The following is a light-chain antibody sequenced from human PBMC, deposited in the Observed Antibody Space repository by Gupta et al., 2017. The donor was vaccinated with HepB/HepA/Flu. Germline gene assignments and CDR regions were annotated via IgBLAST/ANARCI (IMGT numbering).Light chain of an antibody. V-gene: IGKV1-12*01. Sequence: DIQMTQSPSSVSASVGDRVTITCRASQDISSWLAWYQQKPGKAPNLLIYAASNLQSGVPSRFSGSGSGTDFTLTISSLQPEDFATYYCQQANSFRVTFGGGTEVEIK. CDR2: AAS. CDR1: QDISSW. J-gene: IGKJ4*01. CDR3: QQANSFRVT.